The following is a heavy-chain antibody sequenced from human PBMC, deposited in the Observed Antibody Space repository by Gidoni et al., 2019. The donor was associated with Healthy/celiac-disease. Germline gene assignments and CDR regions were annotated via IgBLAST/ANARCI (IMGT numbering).Heavy chain of an antibody. D-gene: IGHD1-26*01. CDR3: ARAISFSIVGATPVYFDY. Sequence: EVQLVESGGGLVQPGGSLRLSCAASGFTFSRYWMSWVRQAPGKGLEWVANIKQDGSEKYYVDSVKGRFTISRDNAKNSLYLQMNSLRAEDTAVYYCARAISFSIVGATPVYFDYWGQGTLVTVSS. CDR2: IKQDGSEK. J-gene: IGHJ4*02. V-gene: IGHV3-7*03. CDR1: GFTFSRYW.